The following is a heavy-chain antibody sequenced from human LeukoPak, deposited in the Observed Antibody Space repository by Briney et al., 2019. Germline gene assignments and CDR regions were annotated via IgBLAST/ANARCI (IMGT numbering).Heavy chain of an antibody. CDR1: GGSVSSGGYF. Sequence: SETLSVTCTVSGGSVSSGGYFWTWIRQPPGKGLEWIGNIYYGGSTYYNPSLKSRVSISVDTSNNQFSLKVSSVTAADTAVYYCASADGYKIDYWGQGTLVTVSS. D-gene: IGHD5-24*01. CDR3: ASADGYKIDY. CDR2: IYYGGST. J-gene: IGHJ4*02. V-gene: IGHV4-39*01.